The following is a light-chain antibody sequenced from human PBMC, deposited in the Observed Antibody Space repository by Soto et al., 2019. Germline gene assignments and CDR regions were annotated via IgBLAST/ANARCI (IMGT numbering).Light chain of an antibody. CDR1: QSVSSY. CDR3: QQRSNWLT. CDR2: DAS. Sequence: EIVLTQSPDTLSLSPGERATLSCRASQSVSSYLAWYQQNPGQAPRLLIYDASNRATGIPARFSGSGSGTDFTLTIRGLEAEEFAFYYCQQRSNWLTFGGGTRVEIK. J-gene: IGKJ4*01. V-gene: IGKV3-11*01.